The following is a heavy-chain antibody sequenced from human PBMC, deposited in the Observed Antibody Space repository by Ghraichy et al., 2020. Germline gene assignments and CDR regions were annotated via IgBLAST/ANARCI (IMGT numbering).Heavy chain of an antibody. J-gene: IGHJ4*02. CDR3: ATDPYIVATVRGVPFAS. Sequence: ASVKVSCKASADRPPDHGISWVRQAPGQGLEWMGWVSGYNDDRKHAQKFHSRVTVTMDTSTGTAYMELRSLTSDDTAIYYCATDPYIVATVRGVPFASWGQGTLVTVSS. D-gene: IGHD5-12*01. CDR2: VSGYNDDR. CDR1: ADRPPDHG. V-gene: IGHV1-18*01.